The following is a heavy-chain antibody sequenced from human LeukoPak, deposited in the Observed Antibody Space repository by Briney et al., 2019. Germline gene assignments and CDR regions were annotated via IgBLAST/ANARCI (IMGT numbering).Heavy chain of an antibody. J-gene: IGHJ5*02. D-gene: IGHD3-10*02. CDR1: GDSLNDCY. CDR3: ARVVRGAVTFNRFDP. V-gene: IGHV4-59*01. CDR2: VAYSGNS. Sequence: SETLSLTCTVSGDSLNDCYWSWLPQTPGEGLEWIGFVAYSGNSNYNPSLESRVTISIDTSENQFSLKLKSVTAADTAIYYCARVVRGAVTFNRFDPWGQGTLVTVSS.